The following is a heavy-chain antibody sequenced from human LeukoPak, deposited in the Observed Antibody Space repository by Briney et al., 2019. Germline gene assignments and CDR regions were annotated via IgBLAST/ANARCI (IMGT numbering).Heavy chain of an antibody. Sequence: PGGSLRLSCAASGFTFSSYWMHWVRQAPGKGLVWVSRINSDGSSTSYADSVKGRFTISRDNAKNTLYLQMNSLRAEDTAVYYCATKGYYYDSSGYYSWFDYWGQGTLVTVSS. CDR3: ATKGYYYDSSGYYSWFDY. CDR2: INSDGSST. J-gene: IGHJ4*02. CDR1: GFTFSSYW. D-gene: IGHD3-22*01. V-gene: IGHV3-74*01.